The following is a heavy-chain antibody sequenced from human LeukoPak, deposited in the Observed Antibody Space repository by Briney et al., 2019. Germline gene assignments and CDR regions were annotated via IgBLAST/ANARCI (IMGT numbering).Heavy chain of an antibody. CDR1: GFTFDDYA. CDR3: AAPGVPAATYYFDY. D-gene: IGHD2-2*01. CDR2: IYSGGST. Sequence: GGSLRLSCAASGFTFDDYAMHWVRQAPGKGLEWVSLIYSGGSTYYADSVKGRFTISRDNSKNTVYLQMNSLRAEDTAVYYCAAPGVPAATYYFDYWGQGTLVTVSS. J-gene: IGHJ4*02. V-gene: IGHV3-NL1*01.